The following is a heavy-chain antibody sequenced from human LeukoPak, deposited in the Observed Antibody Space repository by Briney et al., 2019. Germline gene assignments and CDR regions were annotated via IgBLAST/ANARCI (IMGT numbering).Heavy chain of an antibody. CDR1: GFTFDDYA. CDR3: AKGIRGATIRDGMDV. CDR2: ISWISDSI. D-gene: IGHD5-12*01. J-gene: IGHJ6*02. Sequence: GRSLRLSCAASGFTFDDYAMHWVRQAPRKGLEWVSGISWISDSIDYADSVKGRFTISRDNAKNSLYLQMNSLRAEDTALYYCAKGIRGATIRDGMDVWGQGTTVTVSS. V-gene: IGHV3-9*01.